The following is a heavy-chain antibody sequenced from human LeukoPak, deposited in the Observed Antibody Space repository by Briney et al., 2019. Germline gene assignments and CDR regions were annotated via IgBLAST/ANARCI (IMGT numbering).Heavy chain of an antibody. Sequence: PGGSLRLSCAASGFTFSDYYMSWIHQAPGKGLEWVSYISSSGSTIYYADSVKGRFTISRDNAKNSLYLQMNSLRAEDTAVYYCARDGGFDFWSGYYYYGMDVWGQGTTVTVSS. CDR3: ARDGGFDFWSGYYYYGMDV. CDR2: ISSSGSTI. V-gene: IGHV3-11*01. CDR1: GFTFSDYY. J-gene: IGHJ6*02. D-gene: IGHD3-3*01.